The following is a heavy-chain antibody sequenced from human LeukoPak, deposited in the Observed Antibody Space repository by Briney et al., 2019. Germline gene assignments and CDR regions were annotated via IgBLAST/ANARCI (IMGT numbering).Heavy chain of an antibody. CDR3: ARAVGATTKYYFDY. CDR1: GFTVSSNY. Sequence: PGGSLRLSCAASGFTVSSNYMSWVRQAPGKGLEWASVIYSGGSTYYADSVKGRFTISRDNSKNTLYLQMNSLRAEDTAVYYCARAVGATTKYYFDYWGQGTLVTVSS. D-gene: IGHD1-26*01. V-gene: IGHV3-66*02. CDR2: IYSGGST. J-gene: IGHJ4*02.